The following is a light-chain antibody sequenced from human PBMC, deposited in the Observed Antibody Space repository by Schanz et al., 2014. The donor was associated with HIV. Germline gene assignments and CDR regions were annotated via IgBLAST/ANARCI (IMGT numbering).Light chain of an antibody. CDR1: QTIGRL. J-gene: IGKJ5*01. Sequence: DIQMTQSPSSVSASVGDRITITCRASQTIGRLMAWYQQKPGRAPKLLIYQASTLETGVPSRFSGSGSGTEFTLTISSLQPEDFASYYCLQHNTYPLSFGQGTRLDIK. V-gene: IGKV1-5*03. CDR3: LQHNTYPLS. CDR2: QAS.